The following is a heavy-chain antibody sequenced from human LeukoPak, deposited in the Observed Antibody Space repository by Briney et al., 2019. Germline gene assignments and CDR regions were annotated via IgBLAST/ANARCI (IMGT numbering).Heavy chain of an antibody. CDR2: LAVGSGNT. D-gene: IGHD3-10*01. CDR1: GFRFSSSA. J-gene: IGHJ5*02. Sequence: SVKVSCKTSGFRFSSSALQWVRQARGQRLEWIGWLAVGSGNTYYAQKFHERVTITYDLSSDTAYMELSGLTSEDTAVYYCARGGAGTYYKRDGWFDPWGQGTVVTVSS. CDR3: ARGGAGTYYKRDGWFDP. V-gene: IGHV1-58*01.